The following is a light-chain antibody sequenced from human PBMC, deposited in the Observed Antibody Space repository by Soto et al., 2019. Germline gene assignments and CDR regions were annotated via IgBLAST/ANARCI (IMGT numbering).Light chain of an antibody. J-gene: IGLJ1*01. CDR2: EVN. V-gene: IGLV2-8*01. CDR3: TSYTGDDFTFI. Sequence: QSALTQPPSASGSLGQSVTISCTGTSSDIGSYDYVSWYQQHPGRAPKLIIFEVNKRPSGVPDRFSGSKSGNTASLIVSGLQPDDEAEYHCTSYTGDDFTFIFGTGTKGTVL. CDR1: SSDIGSYDY.